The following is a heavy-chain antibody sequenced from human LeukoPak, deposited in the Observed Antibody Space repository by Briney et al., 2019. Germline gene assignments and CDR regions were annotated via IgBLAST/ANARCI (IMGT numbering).Heavy chain of an antibody. D-gene: IGHD4-17*01. CDR1: GYTFTSYG. Sequence: ASVKVSCKASGYTFTSYGISWVRQAPGQGLEWMGWISAYNGNTNYAQKLQGRVTMTTDTSTSTAYMELWSLRSDDTAVYYCARDQGRNGERDYYYYGMDVWGQGTTVTVSS. V-gene: IGHV1-18*01. J-gene: IGHJ6*02. CDR3: ARDQGRNGERDYYYYGMDV. CDR2: ISAYNGNT.